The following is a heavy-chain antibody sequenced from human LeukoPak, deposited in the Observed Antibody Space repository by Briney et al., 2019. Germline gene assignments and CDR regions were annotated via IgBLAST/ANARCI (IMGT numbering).Heavy chain of an antibody. D-gene: IGHD2-8*01. J-gene: IGHJ4*02. CDR2: IYPGDSDT. Sequence: GESLKISCKGSGYSFTSYWIGWVRQMPGKGLEWMGIIYPGDSDTRYSPSFQGQVTISADKSISTAYLQWSSLKASDTAMYYYARLGGYCTNGVCYTSHNLDYWGQGTLVTVSS. CDR3: ARLGGYCTNGVCYTSHNLDY. V-gene: IGHV5-51*01. CDR1: GYSFTSYW.